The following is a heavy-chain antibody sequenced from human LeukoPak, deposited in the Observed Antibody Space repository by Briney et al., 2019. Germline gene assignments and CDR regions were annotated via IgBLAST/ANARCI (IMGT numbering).Heavy chain of an antibody. J-gene: IGHJ4*02. V-gene: IGHV3-74*01. CDR3: VRGDGHPLSSFVDY. CDR2: INSDGSIS. CDR1: GFTFSTYW. D-gene: IGHD2-2*01. Sequence: PGGSLRLSCAASGFTFSTYWMHWARHAPGKGLVWVSRINSDGSISAYGDSVKGRFTISRDNAKNTLYLQMSSLRAEDTAVYYCVRGDGHPLSSFVDYWGQGTLVTVSS.